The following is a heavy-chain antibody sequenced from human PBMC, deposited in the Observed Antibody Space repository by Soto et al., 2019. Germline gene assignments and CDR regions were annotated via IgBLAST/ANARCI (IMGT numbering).Heavy chain of an antibody. Sequence: QMQLQESGPGLVKPSETLSLTCTVSGGSISSSSYYWGWIRQPPGQGLEWLGTIYSLGNTYYHPSLKSRVTISVDKAKSQLFLKLSSVTAPDTAVYYCARQIYDSSGYYSAYWGQGTLVTVSS. CDR2: IYSLGNT. CDR1: GGSISSSSYY. CDR3: ARQIYDSSGYYSAY. J-gene: IGHJ4*02. D-gene: IGHD3-22*01. V-gene: IGHV4-39*01.